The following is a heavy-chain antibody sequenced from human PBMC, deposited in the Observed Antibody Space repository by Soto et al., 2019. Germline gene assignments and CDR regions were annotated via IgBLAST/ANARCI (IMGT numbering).Heavy chain of an antibody. Sequence: SETLSLTCTVSGGSFKSGSYSWSWIRQPPGKGLEWIGYVYHTGRTSYNPSLKSRVSISMDTSKNRFFLNLDSVTAADTAVYFCARDFAYFDSWGQGTLVTVSS. V-gene: IGHV4-61*01. CDR2: VYHTGRT. CDR3: ARDFAYFDS. J-gene: IGHJ4*02. CDR1: GGSFKSGSYS. D-gene: IGHD3-3*01.